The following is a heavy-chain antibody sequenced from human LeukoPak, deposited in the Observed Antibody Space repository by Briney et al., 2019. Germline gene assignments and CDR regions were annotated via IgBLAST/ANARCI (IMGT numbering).Heavy chain of an antibody. Sequence: SETLSLTCSVSGGSISSYYWSWIRQSAGKGLEWIGRIYPTGSTNYNPSLKSRVTISGDKSKNQFSLKLSSVTAADTAVYYCAREIYDSSGFNFDYWGQGTLVTVSS. D-gene: IGHD3-22*01. CDR2: IYPTGST. CDR3: AREIYDSSGFNFDY. V-gene: IGHV4-4*07. J-gene: IGHJ4*02. CDR1: GGSISSYY.